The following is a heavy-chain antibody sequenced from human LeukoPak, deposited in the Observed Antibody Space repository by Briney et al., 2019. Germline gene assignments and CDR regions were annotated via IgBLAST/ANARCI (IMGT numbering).Heavy chain of an antibody. J-gene: IGHJ3*02. CDR3: APLLPSDAFDI. CDR1: GGTFISYA. Sequence: GASVKVSCKASGGTFISYATSWVRQAPGQGLDWMGGIIPIFGTANYAQKFQGRVTITADESTSTAYMELSSLRSEDTAVYYCAPLLPSDAFDIWGQGTMVTVSS. D-gene: IGHD2-21*02. V-gene: IGHV1-69*13. CDR2: IIPIFGTA.